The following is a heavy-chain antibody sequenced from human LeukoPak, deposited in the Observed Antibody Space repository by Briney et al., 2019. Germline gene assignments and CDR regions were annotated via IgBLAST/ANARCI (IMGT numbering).Heavy chain of an antibody. Sequence: PGGSLRLSCAASGFTFSNYAMSWVRQAPGKGLEWISTISGSVGDTYYAESVKGRFTISRDNSKNTLFLRLNSLRADDTAIYYCAKESTVTPGNVNWFDPWGQGTLVIVSS. D-gene: IGHD4-17*01. CDR1: GFTFSNYA. CDR2: ISGSVGDT. J-gene: IGHJ5*02. V-gene: IGHV3-23*01. CDR3: AKESTVTPGNVNWFDP.